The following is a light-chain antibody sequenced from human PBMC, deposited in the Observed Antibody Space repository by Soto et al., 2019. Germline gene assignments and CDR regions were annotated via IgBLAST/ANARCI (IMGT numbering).Light chain of an antibody. V-gene: IGKV3-15*01. CDR1: QFVSSR. Sequence: DIVVTQSPATLSASPGERVTLSCRASQFVSSRLAWYQQRPGQVPRLLIYDTSTRAPGISARFSGSGSGTEFTLTISSLQSEDVAVYFCQQSLSMPWTFGQGTKVEIK. CDR3: QQSLSMPWT. J-gene: IGKJ1*01. CDR2: DTS.